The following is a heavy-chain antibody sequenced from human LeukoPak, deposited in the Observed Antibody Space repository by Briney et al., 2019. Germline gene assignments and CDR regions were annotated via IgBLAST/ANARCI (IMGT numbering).Heavy chain of an antibody. J-gene: IGHJ6*02. D-gene: IGHD1-20*01. CDR1: GFTVSSNY. CDR2: INHSGST. CDR3: AADNWNYYYYGMDV. V-gene: IGHV4-34*08. Sequence: PGGSLRLSCAASGFTVSSNYMSWVRQAPGKGLEWIGEINHSGSTNYNPSLKSRVTISVDTSKNHFSLKLSSVTAADTAVYYCAADNWNYYYYGMDVWGQGTTVTVSS.